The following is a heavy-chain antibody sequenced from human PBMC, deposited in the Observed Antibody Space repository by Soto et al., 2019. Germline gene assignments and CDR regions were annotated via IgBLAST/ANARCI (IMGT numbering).Heavy chain of an antibody. J-gene: IGHJ5*02. Sequence: SQTLSLTCVTSGDSVSSNTASWNWIRQSPSRGLEWLGRTYFRSKWYNDYAVSVKSRIIINPDTSNNQFSLQLNSVTPEDTAVYFCAKGDNLGPKTGYAFDPWGQGIMVTVSS. V-gene: IGHV6-1*01. CDR1: GDSVSSNTAS. CDR3: AKGDNLGPKTGYAFDP. D-gene: IGHD5-12*01. CDR2: TYFRSKWYN.